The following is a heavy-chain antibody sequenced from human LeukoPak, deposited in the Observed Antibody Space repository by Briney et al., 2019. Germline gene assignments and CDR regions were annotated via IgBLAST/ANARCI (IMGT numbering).Heavy chain of an antibody. CDR1: GFTFSSYS. CDR2: ISSSSSYI. CDR3: ARESGGKSSYFDY. V-gene: IGHV3-21*01. D-gene: IGHD1-26*01. Sequence: GGSLRLSCAVSGFTFSSYSMNWVRQAPGKGLEWVSSISSSSSYIYYADSVKGRFTISRDNAKNSLYLQMNSLRAEDTAVYYCARESGGKSSYFDYWGQGTLATVSS. J-gene: IGHJ4*02.